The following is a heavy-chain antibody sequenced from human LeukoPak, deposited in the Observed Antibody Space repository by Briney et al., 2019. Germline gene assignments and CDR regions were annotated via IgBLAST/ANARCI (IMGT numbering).Heavy chain of an antibody. J-gene: IGHJ5*02. D-gene: IGHD1-1*01. CDR3: ARDWGTTGTTSGGFDP. Sequence: ASVKVSCKASGYTFTSYDINWVRQATGQGLEWMGWMNPNSGNTGYAQKFQGRVTMTRDTSISTAYMELSRLRSDDTAVYYCARDWGTTGTTSGGFDPWGQGTLVTVSS. V-gene: IGHV1-8*01. CDR2: MNPNSGNT. CDR1: GYTFTSYD.